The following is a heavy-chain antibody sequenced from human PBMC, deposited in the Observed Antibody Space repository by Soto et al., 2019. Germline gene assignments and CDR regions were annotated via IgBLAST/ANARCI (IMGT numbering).Heavy chain of an antibody. CDR2: TYYRSKWYI. V-gene: IGHV6-1*01. D-gene: IGHD1-26*01. J-gene: IGHJ6*03. Sequence: PSQTLSLTCDISGDSVSSNSAAWNWIRQTPSRGLEWLGRTYYRSKWYINYAVSVKSRITVNPDTSKNQFSLQLNSVTPEDTAVYDCARRSWDNATGHYYMDVWGKGTTVTVSS. CDR3: ARRSWDNATGHYYMDV. CDR1: GDSVSSNSAA.